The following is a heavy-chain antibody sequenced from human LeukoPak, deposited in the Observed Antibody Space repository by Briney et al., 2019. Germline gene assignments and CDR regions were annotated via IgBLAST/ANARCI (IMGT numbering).Heavy chain of an antibody. CDR2: INHSRST. CDR1: ARSLSGYH. D-gene: IGHD3-3*01. CDR3: ARDITIFGVVQSPRGNMDV. Sequence: SETLSLTCALYARSLSGYHCRCIRQPPGKGLEWIGEINHSRSTNYDPSLKSRVTISVDTSKNQFSLKLSSVTAADTAVYYCARDITIFGVVQSPRGNMDVWGKGTTVTVSS. J-gene: IGHJ6*03. V-gene: IGHV4-34*01.